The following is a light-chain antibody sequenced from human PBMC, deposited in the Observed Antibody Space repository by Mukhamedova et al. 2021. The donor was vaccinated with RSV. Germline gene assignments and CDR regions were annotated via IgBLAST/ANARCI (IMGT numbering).Light chain of an antibody. CDR1: QSIENR. CDR2: KAS. CDR3: QQYNVYPRT. J-gene: IGKJ1*01. Sequence: GDRITITCRASQSIENRLAWYQKKPGKAPKLLISKASSLESAVPLRFSGSGSGTEFTLSVSSLQPDDFATYYCQQYNVYPRTFGQG. V-gene: IGKV1-5*03.